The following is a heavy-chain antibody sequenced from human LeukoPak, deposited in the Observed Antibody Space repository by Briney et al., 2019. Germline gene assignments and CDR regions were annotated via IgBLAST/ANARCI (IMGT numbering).Heavy chain of an antibody. CDR1: GDSISSSSYC. D-gene: IGHD3-10*01. V-gene: IGHV4-39*07. CDR3: ARGKPLIIMVRGVPYYHFAMDV. J-gene: IGHJ6*02. CDR2: MYYSGST. Sequence: SETLSLTCTVSGDSISSSSYCWGWIRQPPGKGLEWIGSMYYSGSTYYNPALKSRVTIAKDTSKNQFSLKLSSVTAADTAVYYCARGKPLIIMVRGVPYYHFAMDVWGQGTTVTVSS.